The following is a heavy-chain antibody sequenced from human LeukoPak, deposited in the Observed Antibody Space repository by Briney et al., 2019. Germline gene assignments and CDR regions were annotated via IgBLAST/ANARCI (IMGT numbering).Heavy chain of an antibody. Sequence: SETLSLTCTVSGGSMSSYYWSWFRRPPGQGLEWIAYIHHNGRTNYNPSLRSRVTISLDTSENQFSLKVTSLTAADTAVYYCARGYSSGWYEGWFDPWGQGTRVIISS. D-gene: IGHD6-19*01. J-gene: IGHJ5*02. CDR3: ARGYSSGWYEGWFDP. CDR1: GGSMSSYY. V-gene: IGHV4-59*01. CDR2: IHHNGRT.